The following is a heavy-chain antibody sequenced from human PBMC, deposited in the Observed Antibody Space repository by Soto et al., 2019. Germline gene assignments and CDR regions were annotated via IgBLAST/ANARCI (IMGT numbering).Heavy chain of an antibody. CDR2: IIPIFGTA. V-gene: IGHV1-69*13. CDR1: GGTFSSYA. Sequence: SVKVSCKASGGTFSSYAISWVRQAPGQGLEWMGGIIPIFGTANYAQKLQGRVTITADESTSTAYMELSSLRSEDMAVYYCARDQGRDGYNPFDYWGQGTLVTVSS. D-gene: IGHD5-12*01. CDR3: ARDQGRDGYNPFDY. J-gene: IGHJ4*02.